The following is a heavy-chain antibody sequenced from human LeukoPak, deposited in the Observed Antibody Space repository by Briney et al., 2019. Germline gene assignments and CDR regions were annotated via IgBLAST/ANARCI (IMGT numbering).Heavy chain of an antibody. CDR3: ARGQEDCSSTSCYSTLWDY. CDR1: GGSFSGYY. Sequence: MSSETLSLTCAVYGGSFSGYYWSWTRQPPGKGLEWIGEINHSGSTNYNPSLKSRVTISVDTSKNQFSLKLSSVTAADTAVYYCARGQEDCSSTSCYSTLWDYWGQGTLVTVSS. CDR2: INHSGST. J-gene: IGHJ4*02. D-gene: IGHD2-2*01. V-gene: IGHV4-34*01.